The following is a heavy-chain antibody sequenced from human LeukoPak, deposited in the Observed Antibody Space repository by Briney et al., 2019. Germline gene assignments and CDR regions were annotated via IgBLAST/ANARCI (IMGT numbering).Heavy chain of an antibody. J-gene: IGHJ3*02. D-gene: IGHD2-8*01. Sequence: GGSLRLSCAASGFTFSSYDMHWVRQATGKGLEWVSAIGTAGDTYYPGSVKGRFTISRENAKNSLYLQMNSLRAGDTAVYYCARQMADHDAFDIWGQGTMVTVSS. CDR2: IGTAGDT. CDR3: ARQMADHDAFDI. CDR1: GFTFSSYD. V-gene: IGHV3-13*01.